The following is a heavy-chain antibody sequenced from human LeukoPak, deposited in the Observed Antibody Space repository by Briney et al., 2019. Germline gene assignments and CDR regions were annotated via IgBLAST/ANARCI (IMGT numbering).Heavy chain of an antibody. Sequence: SETLSLTCAVYGGSFIGYYWSWIRQPPGKGLEWIGEINHSGGANYNPSLKSRVTISADTSKSQFSLKLGSVPAAVTAVYYCARVPLRFLEPFDYWGQGTLVTVSS. J-gene: IGHJ4*02. CDR2: INHSGGA. CDR3: ARVPLRFLEPFDY. CDR1: GGSFIGYY. D-gene: IGHD3-3*01. V-gene: IGHV4-34*01.